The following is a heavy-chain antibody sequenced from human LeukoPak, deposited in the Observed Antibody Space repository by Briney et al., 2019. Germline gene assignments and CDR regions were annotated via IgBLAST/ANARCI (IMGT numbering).Heavy chain of an antibody. J-gene: IGHJ4*02. CDR2: ISSSSSTI. Sequence: PGGSLRLSCAASGFTFSSYWMSWVRQAPGKGLEWVSYISSSSSTIYYADSVKGRFTISRDNAKNSLYLQMNSLRAEDTAVYYCARDQEKTGTTSVRSDYWGQGTLVTVSS. V-gene: IGHV3-48*01. CDR1: GFTFSSYW. D-gene: IGHD1-7*01. CDR3: ARDQEKTGTTSVRSDY.